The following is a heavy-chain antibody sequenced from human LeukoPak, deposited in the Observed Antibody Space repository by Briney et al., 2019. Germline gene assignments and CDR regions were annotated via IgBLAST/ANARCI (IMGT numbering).Heavy chain of an antibody. CDR3: ARDPYYYDSSGYYSWFDP. D-gene: IGHD3-22*01. J-gene: IGHJ5*02. CDR2: MNPNSGNT. CDR1: GYTFTSYD. V-gene: IGHV1-8*03. Sequence: GASVKVSCKASGYTFTSYDINWVRQATGQGLEWMGWMNPNSGNTGYAQKFQGRVTITRDTSASTAYMELSSLRSEDTAVYYCARDPYYYDSSGYYSWFDPWGQGTLVTVSS.